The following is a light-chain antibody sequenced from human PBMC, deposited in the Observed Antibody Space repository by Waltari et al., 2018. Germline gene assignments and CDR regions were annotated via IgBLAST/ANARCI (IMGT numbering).Light chain of an antibody. V-gene: IGKV2-30*01. Sequence: DVVMTQSPPSLPVTLGQPASISCRSSHSLVDSDGHTYMNWFHQRPGQSPRRLIYKVSYRDSGVPDRFSGSGSGTDFTLNISRVEAEDVGVYYCMQGTQWPWTFGQGTKVEIK. J-gene: IGKJ1*01. CDR3: MQGTQWPWT. CDR1: HSLVDSDGHTY. CDR2: KVS.